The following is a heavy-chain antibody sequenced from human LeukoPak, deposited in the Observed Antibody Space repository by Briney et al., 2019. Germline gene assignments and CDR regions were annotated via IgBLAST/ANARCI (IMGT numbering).Heavy chain of an antibody. D-gene: IGHD3-9*01. J-gene: IGHJ5*02. CDR3: ARLLYYDILTGYSGWFDP. V-gene: IGHV4-59*08. CDR2: IYYSGST. Sequence: PSGTLSLTCTVSGGSLSSYYRSWIRQPPGKGLEWIADIYYSGSTNYNPSLKSRVTISVDTSKNQFSLKLSSVTAADTAVYYCARLLYYDILTGYSGWFDPWGQGTLVTVSS. CDR1: GGSLSSYY.